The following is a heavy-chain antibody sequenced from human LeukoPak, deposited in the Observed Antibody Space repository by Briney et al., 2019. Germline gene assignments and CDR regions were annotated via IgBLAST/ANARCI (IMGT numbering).Heavy chain of an antibody. V-gene: IGHV1-8*01. CDR3: ARGPALHSKWVGGRWFDP. CDR1: GYSFTSYD. D-gene: IGHD1-26*01. Sequence: ASVKVSCKASGYSFTSYDIHWVRQAAGHGLEWMGWMNPNSGHTGHAQKFQGRVTMTGDTSMTTAYMELSGLTSEDTAMYYSARGPALHSKWVGGRWFDPWGQGTLVTVSS. CDR2: MNPNSGHT. J-gene: IGHJ5*02.